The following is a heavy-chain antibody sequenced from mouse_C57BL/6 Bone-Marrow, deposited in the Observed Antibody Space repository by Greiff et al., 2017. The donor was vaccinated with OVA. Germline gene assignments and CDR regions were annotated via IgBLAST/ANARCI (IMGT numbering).Heavy chain of an antibody. CDR3: AGGTMVTTGWYFDV. D-gene: IGHD2-2*01. V-gene: IGHV1-19*01. J-gene: IGHJ1*03. CDR1: GYTFTDYY. Sequence: EVKLVESGPVLVKPGASVKMSCKASGYTFTDYYMNWVKQSHGKSLEWIGVINPYNGGTSYNQKFKGKATLTVDKSSSTAYMELNSLTSEDSAVYYCAGGTMVTTGWYFDVWGTGTTVTVSS. CDR2: INPYNGGT.